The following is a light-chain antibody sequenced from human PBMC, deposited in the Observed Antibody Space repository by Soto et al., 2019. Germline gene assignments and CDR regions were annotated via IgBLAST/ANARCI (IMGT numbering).Light chain of an antibody. V-gene: IGLV2-8*01. CDR2: EVS. J-gene: IGLJ3*02. CDR1: SSDVGGYNY. CDR3: SSYAGSYSWV. Sequence: QSVLTQPPSASGSPGQSVTISCTGTSSDVGGYNYVSWYQQHPGKAPKLMICEVSQRPSGVPDRFSGSKSGNTASLTVSGLQAEDEADYYCSSYAGSYSWVFGGGTQLTVL.